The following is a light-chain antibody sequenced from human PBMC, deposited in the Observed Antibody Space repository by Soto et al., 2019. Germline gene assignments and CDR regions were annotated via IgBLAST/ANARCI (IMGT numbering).Light chain of an antibody. CDR3: QQANSFPIT. Sequence: DIQMTQSPPSVSASVGDRVTITCRASQSITDWLAWYQQKPGKAPKLLIYKASSLERGVPSRFSGGGSGTEFTLTISSLQPEDFATYFCQQANSFPITFGQGTRLEIK. CDR2: KAS. J-gene: IGKJ5*01. CDR1: QSITDW. V-gene: IGKV1-12*01.